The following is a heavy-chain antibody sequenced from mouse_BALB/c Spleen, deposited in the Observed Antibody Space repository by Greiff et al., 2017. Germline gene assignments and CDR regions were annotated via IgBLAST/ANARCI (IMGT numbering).Heavy chain of an antibody. D-gene: IGHD4-1*01. J-gene: IGHJ2*01. Sequence: EVKVEESGGGLVQPGGSMKLSCVASGFTFSNYWMNWVRQSPEKGLEWVAEIRLKSNNYATHYAESVKGRFTISRDDSKSSVYLQMNNLRAEDTGIYYCTTTGTGLGFDYWGQGTTLTVSS. CDR3: TTTGTGLGFDY. V-gene: IGHV6-6*02. CDR2: IRLKSNNYAT. CDR1: GFTFSNYW.